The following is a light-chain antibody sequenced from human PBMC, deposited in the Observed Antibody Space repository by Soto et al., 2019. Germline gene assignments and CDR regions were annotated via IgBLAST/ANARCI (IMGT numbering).Light chain of an antibody. CDR1: QSISSIY. Sequence: EIVMTQSPATLSVSPGDRATLSCRASQSISSIYLAWYQQKPGQAPRLLIYGASTRATGIPARFSGSGSGTEFTLTISSLQSEDFAVYYCHQYDNWPKTFGQGTRLEIK. J-gene: IGKJ5*01. CDR2: GAS. V-gene: IGKV3-15*01. CDR3: HQYDNWPKT.